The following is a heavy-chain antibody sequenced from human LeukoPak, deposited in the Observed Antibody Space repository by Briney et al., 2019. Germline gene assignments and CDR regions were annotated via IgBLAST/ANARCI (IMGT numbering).Heavy chain of an antibody. CDR1: GYTFTSYG. Sequence: ASVKVSCKASGYTFTSYGISWVRQAPGQGLEWTGWISAYNGNTNYAQKLQGRVTMTTDTSTSTAYMELRSLRSDDTAVYYCARPASRYCTNGVCSGFDYWGQGTLVTVSS. J-gene: IGHJ4*02. CDR3: ARPASRYCTNGVCSGFDY. V-gene: IGHV1-18*01. CDR2: ISAYNGNT. D-gene: IGHD2-8*01.